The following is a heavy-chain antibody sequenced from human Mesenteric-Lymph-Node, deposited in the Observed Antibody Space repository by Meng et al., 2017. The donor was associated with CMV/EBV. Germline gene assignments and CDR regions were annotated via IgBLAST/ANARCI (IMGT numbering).Heavy chain of an antibody. D-gene: IGHD6-19*01. J-gene: IGHJ4*02. V-gene: IGHV3-53*01. CDR2: IYSGGST. Sequence: GESLKISCAASGFTVSSNYMSWVRQAPGEGLEWVSVIYSGGSTYYADSVKGRFTISRNNSKNTLYLQMNSLRADDAAVYYCAKTHYSSAWHEAGHWGQGTLVTVSS. CDR3: AKTHYSSAWHEAGH. CDR1: GFTVSSNY.